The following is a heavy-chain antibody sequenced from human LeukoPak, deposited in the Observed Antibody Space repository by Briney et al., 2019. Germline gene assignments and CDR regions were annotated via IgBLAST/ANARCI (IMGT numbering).Heavy chain of an antibody. Sequence: SETLSLTCAVYGGSFSGYYWSWIRQPPGKGLEWIGEINHSGSTNYNPSLKSRVTISVDTSKNQFSLKLSSVTAADTAVYYCARRGPEYYDSSGYLDYWAREPWSPSPQ. CDR2: INHSGST. V-gene: IGHV4-34*01. D-gene: IGHD3-22*01. CDR3: ARRGPEYYDSSGYLDY. CDR1: GGSFSGYY. J-gene: IGHJ4*02.